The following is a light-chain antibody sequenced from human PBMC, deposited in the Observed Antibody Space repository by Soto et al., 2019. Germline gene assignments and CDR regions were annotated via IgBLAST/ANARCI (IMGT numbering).Light chain of an antibody. Sequence: QSVLTQPPSASGSPGQSVTVSCTGTSSDVGGWHFVSWYQQHPGKAPKLMIYEVSKRPSGVPDRFSGSKSGNTASLTVSGLQAEDEADDFCSSYAGSMFYVYATGTNVTVL. CDR1: SSDVGGWHF. J-gene: IGLJ1*01. CDR3: SSYAGSMFYV. V-gene: IGLV2-8*01. CDR2: EVS.